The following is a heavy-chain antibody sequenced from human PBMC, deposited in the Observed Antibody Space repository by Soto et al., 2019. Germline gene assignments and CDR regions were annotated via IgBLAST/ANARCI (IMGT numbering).Heavy chain of an antibody. CDR2: IWYDGSNK. D-gene: IGHD2-15*01. CDR1: GFTFSSYG. V-gene: IGHV3-33*01. Sequence: LRLSCAASGFTFSSYGMHWVRQAPGKGLEWVAVIWYDGSNKYYADSVKGRFTISRDNSKNTLYLQMNSLRAEDTAVYYCARDFGGRYCSGGSCYWGDYYYGMDVWGQGTTVTVSS. J-gene: IGHJ6*02. CDR3: ARDFGGRYCSGGSCYWGDYYYGMDV.